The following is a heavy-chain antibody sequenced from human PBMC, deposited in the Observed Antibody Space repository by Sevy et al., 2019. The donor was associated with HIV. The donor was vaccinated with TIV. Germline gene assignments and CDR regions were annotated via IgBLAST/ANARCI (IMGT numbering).Heavy chain of an antibody. D-gene: IGHD3-22*01. CDR1: GFTFNTHA. V-gene: IGHV3-23*01. J-gene: IGHJ3*01. CDR3: AKALNPALESMIEVIFRTLKGFDV. Sequence: GGSLRLSCAASGFTFNTHAMNWVRQAPGKGLEWVSGISATGGGTYYTDSGKGRFTVSSDNSQITLYLQMNSLSADDTDIYYCAKALNPALESMIEVIFRTLKGFDVWGQGTMVTVSS. CDR2: ISATGGGT.